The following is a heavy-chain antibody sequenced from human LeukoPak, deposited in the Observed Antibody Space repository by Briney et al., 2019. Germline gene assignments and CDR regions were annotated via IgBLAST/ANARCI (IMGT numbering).Heavy chain of an antibody. CDR3: AREATYYYDISGDRGLDP. J-gene: IGHJ5*02. Sequence: PGGSLRLSCAASGFIFSRYSLNWVRQAPGKGPEWLSYISSSSSTTYYADSVKGRFTISRDNDKNSLYMQMNSLRAEDTAVYYCAREATYYYDISGDRGLDPWGQGTLVIVSS. CDR2: ISSSSSTT. CDR1: GFIFSRYS. V-gene: IGHV3-48*01. D-gene: IGHD3-16*01.